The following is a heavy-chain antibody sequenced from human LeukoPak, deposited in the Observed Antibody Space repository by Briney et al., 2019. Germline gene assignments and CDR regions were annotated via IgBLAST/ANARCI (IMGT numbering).Heavy chain of an antibody. D-gene: IGHD3-3*01. CDR3: ATKLRYLEWRYLSY. Sequence: PGGSLRLSCAASGFTFSSYGMNWVRQAPAKGLERVSYISSSGSTIYYADSVKGRFTISRDNAKNSLYLQMYGLRAEDCAVHYCATKLRYLEWRYLSYWRQGPVVTVSS. CDR2: ISSSGSTI. J-gene: IGHJ1*01. V-gene: IGHV3-48*03. CDR1: GFTFSSYG.